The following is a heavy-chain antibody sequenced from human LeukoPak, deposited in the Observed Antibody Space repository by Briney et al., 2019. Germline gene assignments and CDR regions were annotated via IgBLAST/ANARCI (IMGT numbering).Heavy chain of an antibody. D-gene: IGHD3-10*01. CDR2: ISGDGTAR. Sequence: GGSLRLSCAASGFTFSSYSMNWVRKAPGKGLVWVSRISGDGTARNYADSVKGRFTISRDDAKNTVDLQMNSLRGEDTAVYYCVRGRGSYGWFDPWGQGTLVTVSS. J-gene: IGHJ5*02. CDR3: VRGRGSYGWFDP. CDR1: GFTFSSYS. V-gene: IGHV3-74*01.